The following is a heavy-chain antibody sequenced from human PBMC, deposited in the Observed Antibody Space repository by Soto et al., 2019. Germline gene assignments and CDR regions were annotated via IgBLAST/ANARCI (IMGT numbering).Heavy chain of an antibody. J-gene: IGHJ4*02. Sequence: QVQLQQSGPGLVKPSQTLSLPCTVSGGSIGSGGYNWSSIRQHAGKGLEWIGYVFHTGNAYYNPSLKSRVTISVDTSKNQFSLNLRSLTDADTAVYYCARDLGRLITPAEWGQGTLVIVSS. V-gene: IGHV4-31*03. CDR3: ARDLGRLITPAE. D-gene: IGHD7-27*01. CDR2: VFHTGNA. CDR1: GGSIGSGGYN.